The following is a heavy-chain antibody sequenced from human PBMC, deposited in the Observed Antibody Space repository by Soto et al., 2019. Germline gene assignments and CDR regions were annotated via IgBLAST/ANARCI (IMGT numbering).Heavy chain of an antibody. Sequence: SETLSLTCTVSGGSMSGYDWSWIRQPPGKGLEWIGYIYNSGDTDYNPSLKSRVTISVDTSKNQFSLRLSSVIAADTAVYYCMRDPHDGYTGYAYWGQGTLVTVSS. D-gene: IGHD6-25*01. CDR3: MRDPHDGYTGYAY. CDR1: GGSMSGYD. J-gene: IGHJ4*02. V-gene: IGHV4-59*01. CDR2: IYNSGDT.